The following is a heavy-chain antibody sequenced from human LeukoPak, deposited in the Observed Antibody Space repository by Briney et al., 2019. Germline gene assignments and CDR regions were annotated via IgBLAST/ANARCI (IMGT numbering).Heavy chain of an antibody. CDR1: GYTFTSYD. CDR3: ARDPKRGWELLFSHYYYYYMDV. Sequence: ASVKVSCKASGYTFTSYDINWLRQATGQGLEWMGWMNPNSGNTGYAQKFQGRVTMTRNTSISTAYMELSSLRSEDTAVYYCARDPKRGWELLFSHYYYYYMDVWGKGTTVTVSS. D-gene: IGHD1-26*01. J-gene: IGHJ6*03. CDR2: MNPNSGNT. V-gene: IGHV1-8*01.